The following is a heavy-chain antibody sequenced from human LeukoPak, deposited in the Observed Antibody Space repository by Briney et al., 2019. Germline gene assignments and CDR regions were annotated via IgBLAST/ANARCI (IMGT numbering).Heavy chain of an antibody. CDR1: GFTFSGSA. CDR3: TRQEIYGSGSSFDY. J-gene: IGHJ4*02. Sequence: PGGSLRLSCAASGFTFSGSAMHWVRQASGKGLEWVGRIRSKASSYGTTYAASVKGRFTISRDDSKNTAYLQMNSLKTEDTAVYYCTRQEIYGSGSSFDYWGQGTLVTVSS. V-gene: IGHV3-73*01. D-gene: IGHD3-10*01. CDR2: IRSKASSYGT.